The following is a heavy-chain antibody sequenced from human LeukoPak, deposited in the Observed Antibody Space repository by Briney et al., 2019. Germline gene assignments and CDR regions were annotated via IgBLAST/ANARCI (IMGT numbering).Heavy chain of an antibody. J-gene: IGHJ4*02. V-gene: IGHV3-30*18. D-gene: IGHD1-26*01. Sequence: GGSLRLSCAASGFTFSSYGIHWVRQAPGKGLEWVAVISYDGSTIYYADSVKGRFTISRDNSKDTLYLQMNSLKADDTAVYYCAKGVGSTGSYFDYWGQGTLVTVSS. CDR3: AKGVGSTGSYFDY. CDR1: GFTFSSYG. CDR2: ISYDGSTI.